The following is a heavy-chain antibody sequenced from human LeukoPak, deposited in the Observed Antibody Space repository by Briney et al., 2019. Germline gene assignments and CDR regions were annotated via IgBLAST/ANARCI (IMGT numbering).Heavy chain of an antibody. CDR2: IYYSGST. Sequence: SETLSLTCTVSGGSISSSSYYWGWIRQPPGKGLEWIGSIYYSGSTYYNPSLKSRVTISVDRSKNQFSLKLSSVTAADTAVYYCARYIVGARGRFDYWGQGTLVTVSS. CDR1: GGSISSSSYY. D-gene: IGHD1-26*01. J-gene: IGHJ4*02. CDR3: ARYIVGARGRFDY. V-gene: IGHV4-39*07.